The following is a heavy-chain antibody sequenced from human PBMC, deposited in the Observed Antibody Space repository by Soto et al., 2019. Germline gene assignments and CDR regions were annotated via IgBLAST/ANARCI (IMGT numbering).Heavy chain of an antibody. V-gene: IGHV3-11*01. CDR1: GFSFSDSY. Sequence: LRLSCAASGFSFSDSYMSWIRQAPGKGLEWISYISSSGGGIYYADSVRGRFTISRDNAKNSLYLQVNSLRAEDTAVYFCARMFSRYDPLYYFDYWGQGTLVTVSS. D-gene: IGHD1-1*01. J-gene: IGHJ4*02. CDR2: ISSSGGGI. CDR3: ARMFSRYDPLYYFDY.